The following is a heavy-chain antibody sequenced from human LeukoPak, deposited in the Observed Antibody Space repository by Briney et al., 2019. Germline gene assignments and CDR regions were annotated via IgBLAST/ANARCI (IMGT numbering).Heavy chain of an antibody. CDR1: GGTFSSYT. J-gene: IGHJ1*01. Sequence: ASVKVSCKASGGTFSSYTISWVRQRPGQGLEWMGGITPLFGTANYAQKFQGRVTITADESASTAYMELSSLRSEDTAVYYCARDPSDIRSLIAHWGQGTLVTVSS. V-gene: IGHV1-69*13. CDR3: ARDPSDIRSLIAH. CDR2: ITPLFGTA. D-gene: IGHD2-15*01.